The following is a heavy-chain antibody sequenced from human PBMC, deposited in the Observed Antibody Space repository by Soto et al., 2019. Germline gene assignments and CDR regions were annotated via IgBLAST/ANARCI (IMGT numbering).Heavy chain of an antibody. V-gene: IGHV3-13*01. CDR3: ARAGLRGYFDC. Sequence: EVQLVESGGGLVQPGGSLRLSCAASGFTFSSSDMHWVRQVTGKGLEWVSAIGCAGDTYYLGSVKGRFTGSRENAKNSVYLQMNSLRAGDTAVYYCARAGLRGYFDCWGQGTLVTVSS. D-gene: IGHD3-10*01. CDR1: GFTFSSSD. J-gene: IGHJ4*02. CDR2: IGCAGDT.